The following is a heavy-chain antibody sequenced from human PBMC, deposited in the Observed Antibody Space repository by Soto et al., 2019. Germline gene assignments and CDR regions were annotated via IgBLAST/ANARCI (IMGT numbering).Heavy chain of an antibody. Sequence: SETLSLTCTVSGGSISSYYWSWIRQPPGKGLEWIGYIYYSGSTNYNPSLKSRVTISVDTSKNQFSLKLSSVTAADTAVYYCARVLDLRLRESYFDYWGQGTLVTVSS. D-gene: IGHD4-17*01. J-gene: IGHJ4*02. CDR3: ARVLDLRLRESYFDY. V-gene: IGHV4-59*01. CDR1: GGSISSYY. CDR2: IYYSGST.